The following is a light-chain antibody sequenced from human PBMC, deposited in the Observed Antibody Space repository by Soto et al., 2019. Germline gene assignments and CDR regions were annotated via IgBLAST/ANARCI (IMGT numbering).Light chain of an antibody. CDR3: QQYNNWPPRT. CDR2: GAS. Sequence: EIVMTQSPATLSVSPGERATLSCSASQSVTSNLAWYQQKPGQAPRLLIYGASTRATGIPARFSGSGSGTEFTLTISSLQSEDFAVYYCQQYNNWPPRTFGQGTTVDIK. J-gene: IGKJ1*01. CDR1: QSVTSN. V-gene: IGKV3-15*01.